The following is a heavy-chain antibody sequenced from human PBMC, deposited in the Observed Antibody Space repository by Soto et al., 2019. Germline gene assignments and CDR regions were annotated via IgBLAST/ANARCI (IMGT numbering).Heavy chain of an antibody. CDR3: ARGRIPGGNYDYFDY. J-gene: IGHJ4*02. CDR1: GGSISSYY. D-gene: IGHD1-26*01. V-gene: IGHV4-59*01. CDR2: IVYSGSA. Sequence: LSLTCTVSGGSISSYYWSWIRQSPGKGLEWIGYIVYSGSANYNPSLKSRVAMSVDTSKNQFSLKLRAVTAADTAVYYCARGRIPGGNYDYFDYWGQGTLVTVSS.